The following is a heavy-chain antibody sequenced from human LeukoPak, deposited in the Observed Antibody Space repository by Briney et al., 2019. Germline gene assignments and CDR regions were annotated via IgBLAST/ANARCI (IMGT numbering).Heavy chain of an antibody. CDR1: GFTFSSYA. Sequence: GGSLRLSCAASGFTFSSYAMSWVRQAPGKGLEWVSAISGSGGSTYYADSVKGRFTISRDNSKNTLYLQMNSLRAEDTAVYYCARELLIPGYCSGGSCYPGIGYWGQGTLVTVSS. V-gene: IGHV3-23*01. CDR2: ISGSGGST. J-gene: IGHJ4*02. CDR3: ARELLIPGYCSGGSCYPGIGY. D-gene: IGHD2-15*01.